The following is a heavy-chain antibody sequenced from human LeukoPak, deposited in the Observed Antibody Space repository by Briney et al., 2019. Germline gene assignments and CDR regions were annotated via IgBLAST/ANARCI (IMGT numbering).Heavy chain of an antibody. CDR3: ACGGTSGSSSES. J-gene: IGHJ5*02. CDR1: GGSISSYY. Sequence: PSETLSLTCTVSGGSISSYYWSWIRQPAGKGLEWIGRFYTRGSTDYNPSLKSRVTMSVDTSKNQFSLNLSSVTAADTAMYYCACGGTSGSSSESWGQGTLVTVSS. V-gene: IGHV4-4*07. CDR2: FYTRGST. D-gene: IGHD1-26*01.